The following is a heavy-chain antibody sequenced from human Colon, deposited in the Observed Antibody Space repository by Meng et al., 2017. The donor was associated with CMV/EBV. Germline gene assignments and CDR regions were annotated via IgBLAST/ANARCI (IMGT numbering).Heavy chain of an antibody. Sequence: QVVRVRSGAEVKKPGASVKVSCMPSGYTFTGYFMYWVRHAPGQGLEWLGVINPITGGTNYAQKFQGRVIMTRDTSMNTAYMELSRLRSDDTAVYYCASLSGGDFDYWGQGTLVTVSS. CDR2: INPITGGT. V-gene: IGHV1-2*02. CDR3: ASLSGGDFDY. J-gene: IGHJ4*02. CDR1: GYTFTGYF. D-gene: IGHD1-26*01.